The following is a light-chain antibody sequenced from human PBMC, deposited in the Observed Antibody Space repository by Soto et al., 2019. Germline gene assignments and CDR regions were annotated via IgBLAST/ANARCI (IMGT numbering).Light chain of an antibody. CDR3: QQYYSPPLT. J-gene: IGKJ4*01. V-gene: IGKV4-1*01. Sequence: DIVLTQSPDSLAVSLGERATINCKSSQSVLYSSNNKNYVAWYQQRPGQPPKLLIYWTSIRESGVPDRFSGIRSSTDFPLTITSLQAEDVAVYFCQQYYSPPLTCGGGTKVEIK. CDR1: QSVLYSSNNKNY. CDR2: WTS.